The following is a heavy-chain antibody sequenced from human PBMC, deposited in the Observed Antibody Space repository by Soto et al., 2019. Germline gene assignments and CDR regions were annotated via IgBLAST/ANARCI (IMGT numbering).Heavy chain of an antibody. CDR1: GYTLTSYD. CDR3: ARGGFYDSSGARNYYYYGMNV. D-gene: IGHD3-22*01. Sequence: ASVKVSCKASGYTLTSYDINWVRQATGQGLEWMGWISAYDGYTNYAQILQGRVSMTTDTSTKTAYMELRSLRSDDTAMYYCARGGFYDSSGARNYYYYGMNVWGQGTTVTVSS. V-gene: IGHV1-18*01. CDR2: ISAYDGYT. J-gene: IGHJ6*02.